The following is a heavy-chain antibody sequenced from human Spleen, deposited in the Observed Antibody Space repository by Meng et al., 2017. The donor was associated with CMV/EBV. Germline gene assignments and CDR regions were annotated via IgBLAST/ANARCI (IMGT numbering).Heavy chain of an antibody. CDR1: GFTFSSYA. CDR2: ISYDGSNK. D-gene: IGHD1-26*01. V-gene: IGHV3-30*04. Sequence: GESLKISCAASGFTFSSYAMHWVRQAPGKGLEWVAVISYDGSNKYYADSVKGRFTISRDNSKNTLYLQMNSLRAEDTAVYYCAKDRLVRRELLDHYFQHWGQGTLVTVSS. CDR3: AKDRLVRRELLDHYFQH. J-gene: IGHJ1*01.